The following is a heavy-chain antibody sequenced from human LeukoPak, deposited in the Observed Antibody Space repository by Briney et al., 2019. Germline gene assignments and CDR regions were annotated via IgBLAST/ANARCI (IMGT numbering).Heavy chain of an antibody. D-gene: IGHD4-17*01. Sequence: GGSLRLSCAASGFTFSSYWMSWVRQAPGKGLEWVANIKQDGSEKYYVDSVKGRFTISRDNAKNSLYLQMNSLRAEDTAVYYCASGGNDYGDYGVSWGQGTLVTVSS. CDR2: IKQDGSEK. V-gene: IGHV3-7*01. CDR1: GFTFSSYW. CDR3: ASGGNDYGDYGVS. J-gene: IGHJ5*02.